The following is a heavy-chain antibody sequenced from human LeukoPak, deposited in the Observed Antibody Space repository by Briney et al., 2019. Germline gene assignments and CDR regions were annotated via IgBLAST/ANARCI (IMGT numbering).Heavy chain of an antibody. Sequence: ASVKVSCKASGYTFTSYGISWVRQAPGQGLEWMGWISAYNGNTNYAQKLQGRVTMTTDTSTSTAYMELRSLRSGDTAVYYCASAIAVAGAFDYWGQGTLVTVSS. CDR1: GYTFTSYG. V-gene: IGHV1-18*01. D-gene: IGHD6-19*01. CDR3: ASAIAVAGAFDY. J-gene: IGHJ4*02. CDR2: ISAYNGNT.